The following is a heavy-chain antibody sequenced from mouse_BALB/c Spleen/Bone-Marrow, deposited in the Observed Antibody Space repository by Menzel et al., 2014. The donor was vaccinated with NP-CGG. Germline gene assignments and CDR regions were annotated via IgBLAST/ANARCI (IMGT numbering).Heavy chain of an antibody. CDR1: GYTFTSYW. V-gene: IGHV1-87*01. J-gene: IGHJ4*01. CDR3: ARYYYAMDY. CDR2: IYPGDGDT. Sequence: VQLQQSGAELARPGASVKLSCKASGYTFTSYWMQWVKQRPGQGLEWIGAIYPGDGDTRYTQKFKGKATLTADKSSSTAYTQLSSLASEDSAVYYCARYYYAMDYWGQGTSVTVSS.